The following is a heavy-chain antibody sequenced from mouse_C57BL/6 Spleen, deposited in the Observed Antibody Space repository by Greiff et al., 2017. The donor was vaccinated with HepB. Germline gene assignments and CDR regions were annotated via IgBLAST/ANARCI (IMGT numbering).Heavy chain of an antibody. CDR1: GYSITSGYD. V-gene: IGHV3-1*01. CDR2: ISYSGST. CDR3: AREDYYYVSSLAY. Sequence: DVKLQESGPGMVKPSQSLSLTCTVTGYSITSGYDWHWIRHFPGNKLEWMGYISYSGSTNYNPSLKSRISITHDTSKNHFFLKLNSVTTEDTATYYCAREDYYYVSSLAYWGQGTLVTVSA. D-gene: IGHD1-1*01. J-gene: IGHJ3*01.